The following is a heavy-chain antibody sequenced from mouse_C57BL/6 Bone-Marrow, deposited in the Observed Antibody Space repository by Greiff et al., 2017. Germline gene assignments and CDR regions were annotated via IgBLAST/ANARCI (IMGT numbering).Heavy chain of an antibody. V-gene: IGHV6-3*01. CDR1: GFTFSNYW. D-gene: IGHD6-1*01. J-gene: IGHJ3*01. Sequence: EVMLVESGGGLVQPGGSMKLSCVASGFTFSNYWMNWVRQSPEKGLECVAQIRLKSDNYATHYAASVKGRFTISRDDSKSIVYLQMNNVRAEDTGIYYCTEAWGFPFAYWGQGTLVTVSA. CDR3: TEAWGFPFAY. CDR2: IRLKSDNYAT.